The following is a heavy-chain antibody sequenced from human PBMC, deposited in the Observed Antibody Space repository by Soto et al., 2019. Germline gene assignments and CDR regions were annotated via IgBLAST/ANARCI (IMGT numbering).Heavy chain of an antibody. J-gene: IGHJ6*03. CDR1: GGSISSGGYY. CDR3: AREQIPGMDV. CDR2: IYYSGST. V-gene: IGHV4-31*03. Sequence: QVQLQESGPGLVKPSQTLSLTCTVSGGSISSGGYYWSWVRQHPGKGLEWIGYIYYSGSTYYNPSLKSRVTISVDTSKNQFSLKLSSVTAADAAVYFCAREQIPGMDVWGKGNTVTVCS.